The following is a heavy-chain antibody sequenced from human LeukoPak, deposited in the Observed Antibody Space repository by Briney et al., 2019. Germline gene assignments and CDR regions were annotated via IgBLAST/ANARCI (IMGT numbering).Heavy chain of an antibody. J-gene: IGHJ4*02. Sequence: LETLSLTCTVSGGSISSSSYYWGWIRQPPGKGLEWIGSIYYSGSTYYNPSLKSRVTISVDTSKNQFSLKLSSVTAADTAVYYCARAHMAGTVRTFDYWGQGTLVTVSS. CDR1: GGSISSSSYY. CDR3: ARAHMAGTVRTFDY. V-gene: IGHV4-39*07. CDR2: IYYSGST. D-gene: IGHD6-19*01.